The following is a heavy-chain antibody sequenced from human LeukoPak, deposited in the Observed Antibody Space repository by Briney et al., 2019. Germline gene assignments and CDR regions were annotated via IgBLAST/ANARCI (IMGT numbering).Heavy chain of an antibody. CDR1: GYTFTSYG. Sequence: SVKVSCKASGYTFTSYGISWVRQAPGQGLEWMGGIIPIFGTANYAQKFQGRVTITTDESTSTAYMELSSLRSEDTAVYYCARDIVEAPGSWFDPWGQGTLVTVSS. CDR2: IIPIFGTA. J-gene: IGHJ5*02. V-gene: IGHV1-69*05. D-gene: IGHD2-15*01. CDR3: ARDIVEAPGSWFDP.